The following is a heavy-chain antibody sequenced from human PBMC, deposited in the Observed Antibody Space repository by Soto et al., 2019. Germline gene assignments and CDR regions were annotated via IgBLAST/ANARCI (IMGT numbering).Heavy chain of an antibody. CDR1: GGSVSDKTYY. CDR2: VYYSGTT. V-gene: IGHV4-61*01. D-gene: IGHD4-17*01. CDR3: ARTTAVPNSLRSRYFFDY. J-gene: IGHJ4*02. Sequence: SETLSLTCSVSGGSVSDKTYYWRWIRQPPGKRLEWIGYVYYSGTTNYNPSLKSRVTISVDLSKNQFSLRLSSVTTADTALYYCARTTAVPNSLRSRYFFDYWGQGTLVTVSS.